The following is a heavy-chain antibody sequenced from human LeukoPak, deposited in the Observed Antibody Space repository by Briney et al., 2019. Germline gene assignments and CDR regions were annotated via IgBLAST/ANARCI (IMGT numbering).Heavy chain of an antibody. CDR2: IASDGRDK. CDR3: AKDGARGPAKNYFDY. D-gene: IGHD2-2*01. Sequence: PGRSLRLSCAASGFTFNTYGIHWVRQAPGKGLEWVAVIASDGRDKKYADSVKGRFTITRDNSKNTLYLQMNSLRAEDTAVYYCAKDGARGPAKNYFDYWGQGTLVTVSS. CDR1: GFTFNTYG. J-gene: IGHJ4*02. V-gene: IGHV3-30*18.